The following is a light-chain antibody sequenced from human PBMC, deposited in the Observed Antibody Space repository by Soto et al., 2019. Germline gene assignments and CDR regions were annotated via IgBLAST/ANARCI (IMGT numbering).Light chain of an antibody. Sequence: QSALTQPASVSGSPGQSITNSCTGTSSDVGGYNYVSWYQHHPGKAPKLIIYDVSNRPSGVSNRFSGSKSGNTASLTISGLQPEDEADYYCSSYTASNARQIVFGTGTKVTVL. CDR1: SSDVGGYNY. CDR2: DVS. CDR3: SSYTASNARQIV. V-gene: IGLV2-14*03. J-gene: IGLJ1*01.